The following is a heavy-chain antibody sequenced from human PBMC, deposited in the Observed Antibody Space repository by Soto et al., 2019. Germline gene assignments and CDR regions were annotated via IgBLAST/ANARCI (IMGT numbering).Heavy chain of an antibody. V-gene: IGHV3-23*01. J-gene: IGHJ4*02. CDR1: GFTFSNYA. D-gene: IGHD5-12*01. CDR3: VKSPYAGYALGT. CDR2: ISFSGSST. Sequence: EVQLLESGGGLVQPGGSLRLSCAASGFTFSNYAMNWVRQTPGRGLEWVSTISFSGSSTYYADSVKGRLTISRDNSKNTVDLQMSSLRAEDTAVYYCVKSPYAGYALGTWGQGTLLTVSS.